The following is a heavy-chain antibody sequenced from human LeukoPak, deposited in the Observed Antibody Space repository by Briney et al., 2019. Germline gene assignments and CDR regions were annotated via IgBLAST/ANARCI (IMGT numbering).Heavy chain of an antibody. CDR1: GYSFTSYW. D-gene: IGHD3-3*01. CDR3: ARLAGGNYDFWSGPYYFDY. V-gene: IGHV5-51*01. J-gene: IGHJ4*02. Sequence: GESLKISCKGSGYSFTSYWIGWVRQMPGKGLEWVGIIYPGDSDTRYSPSFQGQVTISADKSISTAYLQWSSLKASGTAMYYCARLAGGNYDFWSGPYYFDYWGQGPLVTVSS. CDR2: IYPGDSDT.